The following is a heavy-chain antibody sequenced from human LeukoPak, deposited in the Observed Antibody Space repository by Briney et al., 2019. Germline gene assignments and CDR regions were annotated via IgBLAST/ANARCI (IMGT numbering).Heavy chain of an antibody. CDR1: GDSVSSNTAT. D-gene: IGHD2-21*02. J-gene: IGHJ4*02. CDR2: TYVRSKWYN. Sequence: SQTLSLTCAISGDSVSSNTATWDWIRQSPSRGLEWLGRTYVRSKWYNGYAVSMKGRITITPDTSKNQFSLQLHSVTPEDTAVYYCATEKYWGQGTLVTVSS. V-gene: IGHV6-1*01. CDR3: ATEKY.